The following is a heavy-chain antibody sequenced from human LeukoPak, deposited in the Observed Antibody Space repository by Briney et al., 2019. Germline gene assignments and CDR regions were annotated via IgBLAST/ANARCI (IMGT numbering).Heavy chain of an antibody. J-gene: IGHJ5*02. CDR2: ISWNGGNV. CDR1: GFTVSSHY. D-gene: IGHD4-23*01. Sequence: PGGSLRLSCAASGFTVSSHYMSWVRQAPGKGLEWVSGISWNGGNVGYADSVKGRVTVSRDNAKNSLYLQLSSLRPEDTALYYCAKGASVWLLESRFDPWGQGTLVTVSS. CDR3: AKGASVWLLESRFDP. V-gene: IGHV3-9*01.